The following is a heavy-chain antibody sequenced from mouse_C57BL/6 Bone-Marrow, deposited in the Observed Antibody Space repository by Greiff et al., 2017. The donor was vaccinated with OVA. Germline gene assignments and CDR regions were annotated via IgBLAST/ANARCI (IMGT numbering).Heavy chain of an antibody. CDR3: ARCELRPTLDY. CDR2: IDPSDSYT. CDR1: GYTFTSYW. Sequence: QVQLQQPGAELVKPGASVKLSCKASGYTFTSYWMQWVKQRPGQGLEWIGEIDPSDSYTNYNQKFKGKATLTVDTSSSTAYMQLSSLTSEDSVVYYCARCELRPTLDYWGQGTTRTVSA. J-gene: IGHJ2*01. V-gene: IGHV1-50*01. D-gene: IGHD3-2*02.